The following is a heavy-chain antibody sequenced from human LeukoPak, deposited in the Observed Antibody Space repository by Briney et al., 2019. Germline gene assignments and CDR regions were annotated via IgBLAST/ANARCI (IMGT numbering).Heavy chain of an antibody. Sequence: AGGSLRLSCAASGFTFSSYSMNWVRQETGKGLVWVSSISSSSIYISYADSVKGRFTISRDNAKNPLYLQMNSLRAEDTAVYYCARADTFDYWGQGTLVTVSS. CDR2: ISSSSIYI. CDR1: GFTFSSYS. V-gene: IGHV3-21*01. J-gene: IGHJ4*02. CDR3: ARADTFDY. D-gene: IGHD3-9*01.